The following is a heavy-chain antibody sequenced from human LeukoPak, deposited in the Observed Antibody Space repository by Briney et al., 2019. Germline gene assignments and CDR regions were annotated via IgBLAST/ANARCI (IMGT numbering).Heavy chain of an antibody. V-gene: IGHV1-69*04. D-gene: IGHD3-22*01. CDR1: GYTFTSYD. Sequence: SVKVSCKASGYTFTSYDINWVRQAPGQGLEWMGRIIPILGIANYAQKFQGRVTITADKSTSTAYMELSSLSSEDTAVYYCATLNYYDSSGYYLEAESCGQGTLVTVSS. CDR3: ATLNYYDSSGYYLEAES. J-gene: IGHJ4*02. CDR2: IIPILGIA.